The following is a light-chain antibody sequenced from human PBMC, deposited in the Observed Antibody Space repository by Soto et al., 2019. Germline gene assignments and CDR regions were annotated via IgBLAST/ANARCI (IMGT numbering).Light chain of an antibody. CDR1: QSIHTS. CDR3: QQRNVWPPIT. CDR2: DST. J-gene: IGKJ5*01. Sequence: VLAPAPGTPSPSPRERATPSSRASQSIHTSLAWYQQKSGKPPRLVIYDSTLRANGVPDRFGGSRSGTEFTLTINSLEPEDFAVYYCQQRNVWPPITFGQGTRLEIK. V-gene: IGKV3-11*01.